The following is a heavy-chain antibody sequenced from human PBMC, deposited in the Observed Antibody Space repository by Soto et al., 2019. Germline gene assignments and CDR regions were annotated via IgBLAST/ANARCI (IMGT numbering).Heavy chain of an antibody. CDR2: ISGSGGST. Sequence: PGGSLRLSCAASGFTFSSYAMSWVRQAPGKGLEWVSAISGSGGSTYYADSVKGRFTISRDNSKNTLYLQMNSLRAEDTAVYYCAKYSPGYSSSWYAGPPLYYYYYYGMDVWGQGTTVTVSS. CDR1: GFTFSSYA. J-gene: IGHJ6*02. CDR3: AKYSPGYSSSWYAGPPLYYYYYYGMDV. V-gene: IGHV3-23*01. D-gene: IGHD6-13*01.